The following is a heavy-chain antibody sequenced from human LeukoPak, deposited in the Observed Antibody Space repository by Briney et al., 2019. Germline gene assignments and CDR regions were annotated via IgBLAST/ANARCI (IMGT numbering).Heavy chain of an antibody. V-gene: IGHV7-4-1*02. CDR3: ARAYQHLGGLSFPGS. J-gene: IGHJ5*02. D-gene: IGHD3-16*02. CDR1: GYSFTHYA. CDR2: IDPNTGNP. Sequence: ASVKVSCKASGYSFTHYAMNWVRQAPGQGLQWMGWIDPNTGNPTYAQGFTGRFVFSLDTSVSTTYLQISSLKPEDTAVYYCARAYQHLGGLSFPGSWGQGTLVTVSS.